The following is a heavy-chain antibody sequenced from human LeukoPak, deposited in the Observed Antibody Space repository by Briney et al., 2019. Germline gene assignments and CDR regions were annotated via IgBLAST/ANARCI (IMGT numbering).Heavy chain of an antibody. CDR1: GFTFSSYS. Sequence: GGSLRLSCAASGFTFSSYSMNWVRQAPGKGLEWVSSISSSSSYIYYADSVKGRFTISRDNAKNSLYLRMNSLRAEDTAVYYCARDTGQQWLEYYFDYWGQGTLVTVSS. CDR3: ARDTGQQWLEYYFDY. CDR2: ISSSSSYI. V-gene: IGHV3-21*01. J-gene: IGHJ4*02. D-gene: IGHD6-19*01.